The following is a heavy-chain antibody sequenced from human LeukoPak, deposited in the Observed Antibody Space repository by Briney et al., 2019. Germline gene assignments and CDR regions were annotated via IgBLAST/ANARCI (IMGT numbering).Heavy chain of an antibody. CDR2: ISTSSIYI. D-gene: IGHD2-2*01. J-gene: IGHJ5*02. V-gene: IGHV3-21*01. CDR1: GFTLSSYS. CDR3: ARGVEVVAAADNWFDP. Sequence: GGSLRLSCAASGFTLSSYSMNWVRQAPGKCLEWVSSISTSSIYIYYADSVKGRFTISRDNAKHPLYLQMNSLRAEDTAVYYCARGVEVVAAADNWFDPWGQGTLVTVSS.